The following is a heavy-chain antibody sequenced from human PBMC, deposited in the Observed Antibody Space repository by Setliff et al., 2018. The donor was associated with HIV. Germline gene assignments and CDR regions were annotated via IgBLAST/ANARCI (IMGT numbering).Heavy chain of an antibody. V-gene: IGHV3-23*01. CDR3: VKDVLKFWSGSGALDF. Sequence: PGESLKISCVASGFTFSSYAITWVRQAPGKGLEWVSVMSGSGGSTYSADSVKGRFNILRDDSKKTAYLQMNSLRDEDTAVYYCVKDVLKFWSGSGALDFWGPGTLVTVSS. CDR2: MSGSGGST. CDR1: GFTFSSYA. D-gene: IGHD3-3*01. J-gene: IGHJ4*02.